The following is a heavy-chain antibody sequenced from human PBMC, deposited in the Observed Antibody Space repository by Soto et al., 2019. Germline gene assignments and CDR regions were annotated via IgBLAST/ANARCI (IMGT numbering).Heavy chain of an antibody. CDR2: INPNSGGT. CDR1: GYTFTGYY. Sequence: QVQLVQSGAEVKKPGASVKVSCKASGYTFTGYYMHWVRQAPGQGLEWMGWINPNSGGTNYAQKFQGWVTMTRDTSISTAYMELSRLRSDDTAVYYCASRYSSCLGSDAFDIWGQGTMVTVSS. V-gene: IGHV1-2*04. CDR3: ASRYSSCLGSDAFDI. J-gene: IGHJ3*02. D-gene: IGHD3-22*01.